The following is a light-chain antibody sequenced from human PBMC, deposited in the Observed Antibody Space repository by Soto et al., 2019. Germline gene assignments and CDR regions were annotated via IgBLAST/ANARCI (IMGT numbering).Light chain of an antibody. J-gene: IGLJ1*01. CDR3: GAWDVSLNAYV. CDR2: NNI. V-gene: IGLV1-44*01. Sequence: QSVLTQPPSASGTPGQRVTISCSGSSSNIGSKSATWYQQLPGTAPKLLVYNNIERPSGVPDRFSGSTYGTSASLAISGLQSEDEADYYCGAWDVSLNAYVFGVGTKLTVL. CDR1: SSNIGSKS.